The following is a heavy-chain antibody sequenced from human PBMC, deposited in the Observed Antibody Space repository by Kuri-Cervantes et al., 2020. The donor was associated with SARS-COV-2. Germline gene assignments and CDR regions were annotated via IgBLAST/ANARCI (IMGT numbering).Heavy chain of an antibody. Sequence: GESLKISCAASGFSFSSYSMNWVRQAPGKGLEWVSSISSSSSYIYYADSVKGRFTISRDNSKNTLYLQMNSLRAEDTAVYYCARTMNLPYSISSGLGYFDYWGQGTLVTVSS. J-gene: IGHJ4*02. D-gene: IGHD6-6*01. CDR3: ARTMNLPYSISSGLGYFDY. CDR1: GFSFSSYS. CDR2: ISSSSSYI. V-gene: IGHV3-21*01.